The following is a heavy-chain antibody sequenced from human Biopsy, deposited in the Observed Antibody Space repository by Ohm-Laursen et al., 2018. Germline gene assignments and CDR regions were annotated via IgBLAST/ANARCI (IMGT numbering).Heavy chain of an antibody. CDR3: ARHPTGFWFDP. CDR2: IFYSGII. V-gene: IGHV4-39*01. CDR1: GGSVSSNTNY. Sequence: SDTLSLTCTVSGGSVSSNTNYWAWIRQPPGKGLEWIGSIFYSGIIYYNPSLKSRVSISVDTSKNQFSLNLKSVTAADTAVYYCARHPTGFWFDPWGQGTLVIVSS. J-gene: IGHJ5*02.